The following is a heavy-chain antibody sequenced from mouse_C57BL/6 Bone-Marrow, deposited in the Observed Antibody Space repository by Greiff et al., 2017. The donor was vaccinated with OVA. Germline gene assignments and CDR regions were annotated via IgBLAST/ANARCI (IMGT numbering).Heavy chain of an antibody. J-gene: IGHJ4*01. V-gene: IGHV1-74*01. CDR2: IHPSDSDT. CDR3: ANTSGDYDDGYYAMDY. Sequence: QVQLQQPGAELVKPGASVKVSCKASGYTFTSYWMHWVKQRPGQGLEWIGRIHPSDSDTNYNQKFKGKATLTVDKSPSTAYMQLSSLTSEDSAVYYCANTSGDYDDGYYAMDYWGQGTSVTVSS. CDR1: GYTFTSYW. D-gene: IGHD2-4*01.